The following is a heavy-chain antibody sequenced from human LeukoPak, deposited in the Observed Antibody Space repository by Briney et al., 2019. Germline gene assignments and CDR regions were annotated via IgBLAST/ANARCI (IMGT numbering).Heavy chain of an antibody. V-gene: IGHV4-39*01. D-gene: IGHD3-22*01. CDR2: IYYTGST. Sequence: TSETLSLTCSVSGASISRSRDYWGWIRQPPGKGLEWIGSIYYTGSTSYNLSLDSRVTISVDSSKNQFSLKLHSATAADTAVYYCATYSSLNRREFQYWGQGTLLTVSS. CDR3: ATYSSLNRREFQY. J-gene: IGHJ1*01. CDR1: GASISRSRDY.